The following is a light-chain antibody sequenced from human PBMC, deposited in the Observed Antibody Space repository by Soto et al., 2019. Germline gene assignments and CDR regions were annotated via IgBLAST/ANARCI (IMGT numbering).Light chain of an antibody. CDR2: SNN. CDR3: AAWDDSLNGVV. V-gene: IGLV1-44*01. CDR1: SSNIGSNT. J-gene: IGLJ2*01. Sequence: QSVLTQPPSASGTPGQRVTISCSGSSSNIGSNTVNWYQQLPGTAPKLLIYSNNQRPSGVPDRFSGSKSGTSASLAISGLQCEDEADYYCAAWDDSLNGVVFGGGTQRTFL.